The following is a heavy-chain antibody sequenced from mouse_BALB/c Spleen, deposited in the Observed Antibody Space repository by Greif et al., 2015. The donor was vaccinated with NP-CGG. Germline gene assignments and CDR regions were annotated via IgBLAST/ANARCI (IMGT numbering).Heavy chain of an antibody. J-gene: IGHJ4*01. V-gene: IGHV6-6*02. CDR3: TRKGLYYAMDY. CDR2: IRLKSNNYAT. CDR1: GFTFSNYW. Sequence: LQQSGGGLVQPGGSMKLSCVASGFTFSNYWMNWVRQSPEKGLEWVAEIRLKSNNYATHYAESVKGRFTISRDDSKSSVYLQMNNLRAEDTGIYYCTRKGLYYAMDYWGQGTSVTVSS.